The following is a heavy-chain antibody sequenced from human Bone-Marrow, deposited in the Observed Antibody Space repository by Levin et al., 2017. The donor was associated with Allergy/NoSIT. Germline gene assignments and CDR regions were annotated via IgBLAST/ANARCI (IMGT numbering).Heavy chain of an antibody. V-gene: IGHV3-48*01. CDR2: ISSSSSTI. CDR3: ARDCNAGYCSSTSCDCPFDY. CDR1: GFTFSSYS. J-gene: IGHJ4*02. D-gene: IGHD2-2*03. Sequence: PGGSLRLSCAASGFTFSSYSMNWVRQAPGKGLEWVSYISSSSSTIYYADSVKGRFTISRDNAKNSLYLQMNSLRAEDTAVYYCARDCNAGYCSSTSCDCPFDYWGQGTLVTVSS.